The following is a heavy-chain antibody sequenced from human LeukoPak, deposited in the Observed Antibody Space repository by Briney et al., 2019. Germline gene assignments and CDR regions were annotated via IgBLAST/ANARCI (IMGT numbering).Heavy chain of an antibody. CDR2: INHSGST. CDR3: ARFLGHDAFDI. Sequence: SETLSLTCAVYGGSFSGYYWSWIRQPPGKGLEWIGEINHSGSTNYNPSLESRVTISVDKSKNQFSLKLSSVTAADTAVYYCARFLGHDAFDIWGQGTMVTVSS. CDR1: GGSFSGYY. D-gene: IGHD2/OR15-2a*01. J-gene: IGHJ3*02. V-gene: IGHV4-34*01.